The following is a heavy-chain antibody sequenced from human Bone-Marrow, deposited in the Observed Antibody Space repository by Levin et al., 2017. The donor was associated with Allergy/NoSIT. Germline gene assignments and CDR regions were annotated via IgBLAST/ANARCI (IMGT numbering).Heavy chain of an antibody. V-gene: IGHV3-7*01. CDR1: GFSFSTYW. CDR2: IKEDGSDK. D-gene: IGHD4-17*01. Sequence: PGASVKVSCVASGFSFSTYWMSWVRQAPGKGLEWVANIKEDGSDKYYVDSVKGRVTVSRDNAKNSLYLQMNSLRAEDTAVYYCARGYDYGDYAEAEDFYYGLDVWGQGTTVTVS. CDR3: ARGYDYGDYAEAEDFYYGLDV. J-gene: IGHJ6*02.